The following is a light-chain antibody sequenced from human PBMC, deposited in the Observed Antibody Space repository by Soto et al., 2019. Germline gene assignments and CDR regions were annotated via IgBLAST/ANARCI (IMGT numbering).Light chain of an antibody. CDR1: QGVSSY. CDR2: AAS. Sequence: DIQLTQSPSFLSASAGDRVTITCRASQGVSSYLAWYQQKPGKAPKLLIYAASTLRSGVPSRFSGSGSGTEFTLTISSLQPEDFATYYCQQLNSYPRLTFGGGTKVEMK. V-gene: IGKV1-9*01. CDR3: QQLNSYPRLT. J-gene: IGKJ4*01.